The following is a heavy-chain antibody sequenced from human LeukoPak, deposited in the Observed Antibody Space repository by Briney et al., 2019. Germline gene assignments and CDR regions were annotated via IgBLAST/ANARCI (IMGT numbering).Heavy chain of an antibody. CDR2: IKHDGSEK. CDR1: GFIFTNYF. J-gene: IGHJ4*02. D-gene: IGHD3-3*01. Sequence: GSLRLSCAASGFIFTNYFMSWVRQAPGKGLEWVASIKHDGSEKYYADSVRGRLTISRDNTMNSLYLQMSSLRAEDTAVYYCATDRGWRTSGYYLYYFEYWGQGTLVTYSS. CDR3: ATDRGWRTSGYYLYYFEY. V-gene: IGHV3-7*01.